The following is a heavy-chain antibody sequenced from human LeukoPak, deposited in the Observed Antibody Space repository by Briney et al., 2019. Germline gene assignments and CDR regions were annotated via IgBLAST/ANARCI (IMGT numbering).Heavy chain of an antibody. Sequence: ASVKVSCKASGNTFSDYYMHWVRQAPGQGLEWMEWINPNSGDTNYAQKFQGRVTITADESTSTAYMELSSLRSEDTAVYYCARDGSSTSWPYYYYYMDVWGKGTTVTVSS. CDR2: INPNSGDT. CDR3: ARDGSSTSWPYYYYYMDV. CDR1: GNTFSDYY. J-gene: IGHJ6*03. V-gene: IGHV1-2*02. D-gene: IGHD2-2*01.